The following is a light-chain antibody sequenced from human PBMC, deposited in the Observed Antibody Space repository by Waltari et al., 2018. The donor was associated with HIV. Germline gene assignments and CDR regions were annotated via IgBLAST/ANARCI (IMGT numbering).Light chain of an antibody. CDR3: AAWDDSLNGWV. Sequence: QSVPTQPPSASGTPGQRVTIPCSGSSSNIGSNTVNWYQQLPGTAPKLLIYSNNQRPSGVPDRFSGSKSGTSASLAISGLQSEDEADYYCAAWDDSLNGWVFGGGTKLTVL. V-gene: IGLV1-44*01. J-gene: IGLJ3*02. CDR2: SNN. CDR1: SSNIGSNT.